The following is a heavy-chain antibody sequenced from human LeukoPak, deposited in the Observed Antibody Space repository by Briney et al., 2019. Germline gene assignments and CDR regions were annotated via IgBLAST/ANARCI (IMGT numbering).Heavy chain of an antibody. CDR2: IYYSGST. J-gene: IGHJ4*02. Sequence: PSETLSLTCTVSGYSINSGYYWSWIRQPPGKGLEWIGYIYYSGSTNYNPSLKSRVTLSVDTSKNQFALKVTSVTAADTAVYYCARGRGYSYAFDYWGQGTLVTVSS. V-gene: IGHV4-61*01. CDR3: ARGRGYSYAFDY. CDR1: GYSINSGYY. D-gene: IGHD5-18*01.